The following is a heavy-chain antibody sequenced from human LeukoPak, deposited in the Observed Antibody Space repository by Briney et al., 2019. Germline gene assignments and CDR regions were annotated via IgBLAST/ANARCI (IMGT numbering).Heavy chain of an antibody. J-gene: IGHJ4*02. CDR2: IYYSGST. CDR1: GGSISSGGYY. D-gene: IGHD5-24*01. CDR3: ARGGVEMATITDYFDY. Sequence: SETLSLTCTVSGGSISSGGYYWSWIRQHPGKGLEWIGYIYYSGSTYYNPSPKSRVTISVDTSKNQFSLKLSSVTAADTAVYYCARGGVEMATITDYFDYWGQGTLVTVSS. V-gene: IGHV4-31*03.